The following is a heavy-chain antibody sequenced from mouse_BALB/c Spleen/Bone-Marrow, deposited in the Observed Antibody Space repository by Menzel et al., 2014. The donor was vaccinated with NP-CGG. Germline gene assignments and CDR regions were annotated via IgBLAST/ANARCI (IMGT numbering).Heavy chain of an antibody. Sequence: QVQLKESGPELVKPGASVKISCKASGYTFTDYYISWVKQKPGQGLEWIGWIYPGGGNTKYNEKFKGKATLTVDTSSSTAYMQLSSLTSEDTAVYFCARPPYYYGSSYYWYFDVWGAGTTVTVSS. CDR1: GYTFTDYY. J-gene: IGHJ1*01. V-gene: IGHV1-84*02. CDR2: IYPGGGNT. D-gene: IGHD1-1*01. CDR3: ARPPYYYGSSYYWYFDV.